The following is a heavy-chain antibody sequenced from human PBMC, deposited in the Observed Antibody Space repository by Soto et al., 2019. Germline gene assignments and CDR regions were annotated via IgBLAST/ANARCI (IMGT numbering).Heavy chain of an antibody. CDR3: ARGYGRNFDY. Sequence: PSETLSLTCAVSSGSIDNVYWWSWVRQSPGKGLEWNGETYHNGVTNYNPSLKSRVTISVDKSKNQFSLKLSSVTAADTAVYYCARGYGRNFDYWGQGTLVTVSS. D-gene: IGHD5-18*01. CDR2: TYHNGVT. V-gene: IGHV4-4*02. J-gene: IGHJ4*02. CDR1: SGSIDNVYW.